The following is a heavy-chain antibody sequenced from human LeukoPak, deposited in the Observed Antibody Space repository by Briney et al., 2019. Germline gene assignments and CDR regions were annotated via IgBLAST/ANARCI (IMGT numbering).Heavy chain of an antibody. CDR3: ATKIAVATDY. CDR1: GFTFSSYG. Sequence: PGGSLRLSCAASGFTFSSYGMHWVRQAPGKGLEWVAVISYDGSNKYYADSVKGRFTISRDNSKNTLYLQMNSLRAEDTAVYYCATKIAVATDYWGQGTLVTVSS. D-gene: IGHD6-19*01. V-gene: IGHV3-30*03. CDR2: ISYDGSNK. J-gene: IGHJ4*02.